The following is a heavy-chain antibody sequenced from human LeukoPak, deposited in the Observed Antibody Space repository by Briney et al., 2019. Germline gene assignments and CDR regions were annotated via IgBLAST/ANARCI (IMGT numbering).Heavy chain of an antibody. J-gene: IGHJ4*02. CDR1: GXSISSYY. V-gene: IGHV4-59*01. CDR2: NSYSGNT. Sequence: SETLSLTCTVSGXSISSYYWSWIRQTPGKGLGWIGFNSYSGNTNYNPSFKSRVTMSVDTSKNHFSLNLDSVTAADTAVYFCARVGSGSFDYWGQGTLVTVSS. CDR3: ARVGSGSFDY. D-gene: IGHD1-26*01.